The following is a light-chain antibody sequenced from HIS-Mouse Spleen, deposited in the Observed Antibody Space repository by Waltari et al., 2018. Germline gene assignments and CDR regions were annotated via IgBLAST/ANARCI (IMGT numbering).Light chain of an antibody. V-gene: IGKV2-28*01. CDR2: LGY. J-gene: IGKJ2*01. CDR1: PTLLHSNGYNY. CDR3: MQALQTPWT. Sequence: DIVMTQSPLSLPVTPGEPASISCRSSPTLLHSNGYNYLDWYLQKPGQSPQLLIYLGYNRASGVPDRFSGSGSGTDFTLKISRVEAEDVGVYYCMQALQTPWTFGQGTKLEIK.